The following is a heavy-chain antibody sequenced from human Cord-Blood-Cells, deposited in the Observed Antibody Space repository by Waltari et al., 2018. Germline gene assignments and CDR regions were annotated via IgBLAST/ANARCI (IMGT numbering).Heavy chain of an antibody. CDR1: GYSISSGYY. J-gene: IGHJ2*01. Sequence: QVQLQESGPGLVKPSETLSLTCAVSGYSISSGYYWGWIRPPPGKGLEWIGSIYHSGSTYYNPSLKSRVTISVDTSKNQFSLKLSSVTAADTAVYYCASPLLADCGGDCYPGGWYFDLWGRGTLVTVSS. D-gene: IGHD2-21*01. V-gene: IGHV4-38-2*01. CDR3: ASPLLADCGGDCYPGGWYFDL. CDR2: IYHSGST.